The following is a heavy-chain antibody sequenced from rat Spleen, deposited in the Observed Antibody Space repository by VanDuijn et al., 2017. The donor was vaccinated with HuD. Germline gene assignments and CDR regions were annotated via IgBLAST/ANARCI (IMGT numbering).Heavy chain of an antibody. D-gene: IGHD1-5*01. CDR3: TTGEGQLRGWFAY. CDR2: ITNTGGST. Sequence: EVQLVESGGGLVQPGRSLKLSCAASGFTFSDFYMAWIRQAPGKGLEWVASITNTGGSTYYPDSVKGRFTISRDNAKSTLYLQMNSLRSEDTATYYCTTGEGQLRGWFAYWGQGTLVTVSS. V-gene: IGHV5-31*01. J-gene: IGHJ3*01. CDR1: GFTFSDFY.